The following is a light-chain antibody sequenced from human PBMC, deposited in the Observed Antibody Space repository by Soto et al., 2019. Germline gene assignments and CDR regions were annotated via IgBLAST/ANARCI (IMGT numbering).Light chain of an antibody. CDR3: ISYPSTHFVI. CDR2: DVS. J-gene: IGLJ2*01. V-gene: IGLV2-14*01. CDR1: SGDIGDYKY. Sequence: QSALTQPASVSGSPGQSITISCTGSSGDIGDYKYVSWYKQNPGKAPKLMIYDVSNRPSGVSNRFSASKSGNTASLTISGQQAEDEADYYCISYPSTHFVIFGGGTKVTVL.